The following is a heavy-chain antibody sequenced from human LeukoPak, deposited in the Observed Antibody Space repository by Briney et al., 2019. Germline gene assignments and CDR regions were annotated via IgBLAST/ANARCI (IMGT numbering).Heavy chain of an antibody. CDR2: INHSGST. D-gene: IGHD4-23*01. CDR3: ARGRVTLDY. CDR1: GGSFSGYY. V-gene: IGHV4-34*01. J-gene: IGHJ4*02. Sequence: SETLSLTCAVYGGSFSGYYWSWIRQPPGKGLEWIGEINHSGSTNYNPSLKSRVTISVDTSKNQFSLKLSSVTAADTAVYYCARGRVTLDYWGQGTLVTVSS.